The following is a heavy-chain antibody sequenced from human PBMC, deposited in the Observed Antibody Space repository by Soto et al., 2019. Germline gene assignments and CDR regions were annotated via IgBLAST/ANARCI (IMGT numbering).Heavy chain of an antibody. Sequence: PGGSLRLSCAASGFTFSSYSMNWVRQAPGKGLEWVSYISSSSSSIYYADSVKGQFTISRDNAKNSLYLQMNSLRAEDTAVYYCAKDLSRSGGSCYWFDPWGQGTLVTVSS. CDR1: GFTFSSYS. CDR3: AKDLSRSGGSCYWFDP. CDR2: ISSSSSSI. J-gene: IGHJ5*02. D-gene: IGHD2-15*01. V-gene: IGHV3-48*04.